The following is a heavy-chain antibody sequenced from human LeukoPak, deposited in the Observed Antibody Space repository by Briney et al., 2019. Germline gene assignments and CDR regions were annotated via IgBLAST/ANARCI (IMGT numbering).Heavy chain of an antibody. Sequence: SETLSLTCTVSGGSISGYYWSWIRQPPGKGLEWIGYIYYSGSTNYNPSLKSRVTISVDTSKNQFSLKLRSVTAADTAVYYCASTTGGYWGQGTLVTVSS. CDR2: IYYSGST. D-gene: IGHD1-14*01. CDR1: GGSISGYY. J-gene: IGHJ4*02. CDR3: ASTTGGY. V-gene: IGHV4-59*01.